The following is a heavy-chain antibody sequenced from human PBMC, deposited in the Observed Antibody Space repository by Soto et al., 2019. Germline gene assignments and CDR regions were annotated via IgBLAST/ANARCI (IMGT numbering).Heavy chain of an antibody. CDR2: ISAYNGNT. CDR3: ARGSLGGSYYDILTGPLQ. V-gene: IGHV1-18*01. J-gene: IGHJ4*02. D-gene: IGHD3-9*01. Sequence: ASVKVSCKASGYTFTSYGISWVRQAPGQGLEWMGWISAYNGNTNYAQKLQGRVTMTTDTSTSTAYMELRSLRSDDTAVYYCARGSLGGSYYDILTGPLQWGQGTLVTVYS. CDR1: GYTFTSYG.